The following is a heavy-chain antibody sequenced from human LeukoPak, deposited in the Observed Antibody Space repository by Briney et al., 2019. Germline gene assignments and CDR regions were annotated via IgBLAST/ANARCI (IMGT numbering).Heavy chain of an antibody. V-gene: IGHV1-18*01. CDR2: ISAYNGNT. Sequence: ASVKVSFKASGYTFTSYGISWVRPAPGHGLEWMGWISAYNGNTDYAQKFQGRVTMTTDTSTNTAYMDLRSLRSDDTAVYYCATSSHVAPALGYFDSWGQGTLVTVSS. CDR1: GYTFTSYG. CDR3: ATSSHVAPALGYFDS. J-gene: IGHJ4*02. D-gene: IGHD5-18*01.